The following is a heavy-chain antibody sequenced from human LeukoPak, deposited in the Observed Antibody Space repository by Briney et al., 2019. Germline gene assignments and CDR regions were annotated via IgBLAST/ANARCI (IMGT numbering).Heavy chain of an antibody. J-gene: IGHJ5*02. Sequence: ASVKVSCEASGYTFTSYYMHWVRQAPGQGLEWMGIINPSGGSTSYAQKFQGRVTMTRDTSTSTVYMELSSLRSEDTAVYYCARGGSTLVQTYIGWFDPWGQGTLVTVSS. V-gene: IGHV1-46*03. CDR2: INPSGGST. CDR1: GYTFTSYY. CDR3: ARGGSTLVQTYIGWFDP. D-gene: IGHD6-6*01.